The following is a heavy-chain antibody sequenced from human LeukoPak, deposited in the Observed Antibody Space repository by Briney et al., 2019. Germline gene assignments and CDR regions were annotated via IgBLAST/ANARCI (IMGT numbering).Heavy chain of an antibody. CDR3: ARVGGDVVVPAAICFDY. D-gene: IGHD2-2*01. CDR1: GGSLSGYY. Sequence: PETLSLTRAGYGGSLSGYYWSWIRQPPGKGREWIGDIHHSGSTNYNPPLKSRVTISVDTSKNQFSLKLSSVTAADTAVYYCARVGGDVVVPAAICFDYWGQGTLVTVSS. J-gene: IGHJ4*02. V-gene: IGHV4-34*01. CDR2: IHHSGST.